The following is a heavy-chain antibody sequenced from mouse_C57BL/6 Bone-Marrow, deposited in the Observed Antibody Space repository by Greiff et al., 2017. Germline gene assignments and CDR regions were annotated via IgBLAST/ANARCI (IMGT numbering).Heavy chain of an antibody. J-gene: IGHJ2*01. CDR2: IDPNSGGT. Sequence: QVHVKQPGAELVKPGASVKLSCKASGYTFTSYWMHWVKQRPGRGLEWIGRIDPNSGGTKYNEKFKSKATLTVDKPSSTAYMQLSSLTSEDSAVYYCARSGEGNDGYFDYWGQGTTLTVSS. D-gene: IGHD2-3*01. CDR1: GYTFTSYW. V-gene: IGHV1-72*01. CDR3: ARSGEGNDGYFDY.